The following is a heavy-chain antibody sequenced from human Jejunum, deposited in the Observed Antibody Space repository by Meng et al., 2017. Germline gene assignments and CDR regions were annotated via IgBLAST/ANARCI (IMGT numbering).Heavy chain of an antibody. J-gene: IGHJ4*02. CDR1: GFTFSSYW. V-gene: IGHV3-74*01. CDR3: ARVIGNPPHY. CDR2: ISGDGSST. Sequence: GESLKISCAASGFTFSSYWMYWVRQAPGKGLVWVSRISGDGSSTYADSVKGRFTVSRDNAKNTLYLQMNSLRVEDTAVYYCARVIGNPPHYWGQGTLVTVSS.